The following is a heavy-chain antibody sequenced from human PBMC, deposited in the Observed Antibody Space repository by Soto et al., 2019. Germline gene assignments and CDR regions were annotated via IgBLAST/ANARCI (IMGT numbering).Heavy chain of an antibody. V-gene: IGHV3-33*01. CDR2: IWYDGSNK. J-gene: IGHJ1*01. CDR1: GFTFSSYG. Sequence: GGSLRLSCAASGFTFSSYGMHWVRQAPGKGLEWVAVIWYDGSNKYYADSVKGRFTISRDNSKNTLYLQMNSLRAEDTAVYYCARGPRDSSGPTTEYFQHWGQGTLVTVSS. D-gene: IGHD3-22*01. CDR3: ARGPRDSSGPTTEYFQH.